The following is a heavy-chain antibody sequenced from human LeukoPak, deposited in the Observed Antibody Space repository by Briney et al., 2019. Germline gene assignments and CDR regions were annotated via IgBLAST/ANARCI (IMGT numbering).Heavy chain of an antibody. CDR3: ARYPYGSGLYFDY. CDR2: IIPIFGTA. V-gene: IGHV1-69*05. Sequence: SVKVSCKASGGTFSSYAISWVRQAPGQGLEWMGGIIPIFGTANYAQKFQGRVTITRDTSASTAYMELSSLRSEDTAVYYCARYPYGSGLYFDYWGQGALVTVSS. J-gene: IGHJ4*02. CDR1: GGTFSSYA. D-gene: IGHD3-10*01.